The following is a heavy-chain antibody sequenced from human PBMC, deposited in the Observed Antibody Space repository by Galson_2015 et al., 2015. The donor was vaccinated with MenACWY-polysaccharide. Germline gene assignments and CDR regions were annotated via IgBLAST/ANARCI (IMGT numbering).Heavy chain of an antibody. CDR1: GFTFYICA. CDR2: TSGSGDNT. CDR3: AKFGASCSSGSRNQPFEY. J-gene: IGHJ4*02. D-gene: IGHD2-15*01. Sequence: SLRLSCAASGFTFYICAMSWVRQVPGKGLEWVAGTSGSGDNTYYADSVRGRFTISRDNSKNTLYLEMNSLRAEDTAVYFCAKFGASCSSGSRNQPFEYWGQGTLVIASS. V-gene: IGHV3-23*01.